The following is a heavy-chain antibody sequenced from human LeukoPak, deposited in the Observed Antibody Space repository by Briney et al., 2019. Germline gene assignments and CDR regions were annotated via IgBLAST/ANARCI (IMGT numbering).Heavy chain of an antibody. Sequence: PGGSLRLSCAASGFTFSSYGMHWVRKAPGKGLEGVAVISYDGSNKYYADSVKGRFTISRDNSKSTLYLQMNSLRAEDTAVYYCVKDGYYDTSGYYSDLDYWGQGTLVTVSS. J-gene: IGHJ4*02. D-gene: IGHD3-22*01. V-gene: IGHV3-30*18. CDR1: GFTFSSYG. CDR2: ISYDGSNK. CDR3: VKDGYYDTSGYYSDLDY.